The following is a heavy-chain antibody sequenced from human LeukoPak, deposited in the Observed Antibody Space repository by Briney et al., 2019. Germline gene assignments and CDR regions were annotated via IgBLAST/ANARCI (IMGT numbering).Heavy chain of an antibody. CDR3: ARDLVTVTKGFDI. Sequence: SETLCLTCAVSGDSFSSHYWTWIRQSPGTGLEWIGYISHVGRTNYNPSLKSRVTISIDTSKNQFSLKLRSVTAADTAVYYCARDLVTVTKGFDIWGQGTMVSVSS. CDR2: ISHVGRT. D-gene: IGHD4-17*01. CDR1: GDSFSSHY. J-gene: IGHJ3*02. V-gene: IGHV4-59*11.